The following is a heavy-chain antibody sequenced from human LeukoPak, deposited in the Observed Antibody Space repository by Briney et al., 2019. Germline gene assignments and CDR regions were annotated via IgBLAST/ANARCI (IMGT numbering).Heavy chain of an antibody. CDR3: AKGVGDAALYI. Sequence: GRSLRLSCVASGFTFSSYAMSWVRQAPGKGLEWVSAISCSGGNTYYTDSVKGRFTISRDNSKNTLYLQMNSLIAEDTAVYYCAKGVGDAALYIWGQGTLVTVSS. CDR2: ISCSGGNT. J-gene: IGHJ4*02. CDR1: GFTFSSYA. D-gene: IGHD2-15*01. V-gene: IGHV3-23*01.